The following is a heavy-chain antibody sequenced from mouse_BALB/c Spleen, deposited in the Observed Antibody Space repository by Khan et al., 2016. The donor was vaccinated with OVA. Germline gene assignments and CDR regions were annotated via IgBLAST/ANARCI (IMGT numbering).Heavy chain of an antibody. CDR1: GFSLTSYG. CDR2: IWAGGST. J-gene: IGHJ2*01. D-gene: IGHD1-1*01. CDR3: ASDPVVEDYFDY. V-gene: IGHV2-9*02. Sequence: QVQLKQSGPGLVAPSQSLSVTCTVSGFSLTSYGVHWVRQPPGKGLEWLGVIWAGGSTNYNSALMSRLRISKDNSKSQVFLKMNSLQTDDTAMYXCASDPVVEDYFDYWGQGTTLTVSS.